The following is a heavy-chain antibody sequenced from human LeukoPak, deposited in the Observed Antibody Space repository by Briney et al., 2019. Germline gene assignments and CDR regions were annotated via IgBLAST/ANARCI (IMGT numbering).Heavy chain of an antibody. CDR1: GFTVSSNY. Sequence: PGGSLRLSCAASGFTVSSNYMSWVRQAPGKGLEWVSVIYSGGSTYYADSVKGRFTISRDNSKNTLYLQMNSLRAEDTAVYYCATQGYYRYFDYWGQGTLVTVSS. J-gene: IGHJ4*02. V-gene: IGHV3-53*01. CDR2: IYSGGST. CDR3: ATQGYYRYFDY. D-gene: IGHD1-26*01.